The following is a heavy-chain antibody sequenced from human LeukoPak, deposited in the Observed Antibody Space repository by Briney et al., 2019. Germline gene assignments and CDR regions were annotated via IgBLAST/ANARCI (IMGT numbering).Heavy chain of an antibody. D-gene: IGHD3-22*01. V-gene: IGHV3-74*01. CDR3: ARDLGQYYDTSDNWFDP. CDR1: GFTFKYYG. Sequence: GGSLRLSCEASGFTFKYYGMHWVRQAPGKGLVWVSRINSDGINTSYADSVKGRFTISRDNAKNTLNLQMNSLRAEDTAVYYCARDLGQYYDTSDNWFDPWGQGTLVTVSS. J-gene: IGHJ5*02. CDR2: INSDGINT.